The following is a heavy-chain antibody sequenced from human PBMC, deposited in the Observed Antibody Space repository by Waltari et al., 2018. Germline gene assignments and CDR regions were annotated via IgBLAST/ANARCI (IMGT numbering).Heavy chain of an antibody. D-gene: IGHD2-15*01. CDR3: ARTVTLFAGVVQGYYFDY. V-gene: IGHV1-69*09. CDR1: GDTFSNNA. J-gene: IGHJ4*02. Sequence: QAPLVQSGTEVKRTGSSVRVPCKASGDTFSNNAISWGGQAPGQGLEWMGRISTVLGYVKAAEKFQGRVKLSADASSPTVYMELSSLRSEDTAVYYCARTVTLFAGVVQGYYFDYWGQGTLVTVSS. CDR2: ISTVLGYV.